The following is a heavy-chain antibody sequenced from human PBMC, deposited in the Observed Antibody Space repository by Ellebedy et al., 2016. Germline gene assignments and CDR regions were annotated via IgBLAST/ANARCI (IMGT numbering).Heavy chain of an antibody. J-gene: IGHJ4*02. CDR1: GFTFSTYS. CDR2: ITDTSGII. D-gene: IGHD3-10*01. CDR3: ARESFNSGNLDF. Sequence: GESLKISCAGSGFTFSTYSMNWVRQAPGKGLEWVSYITDTSGIIYYADSVKGRFTVSRDNAKNSLYLQMNSLRDEDGAVYYCARESFNSGNLDFWGQGTLVTVSS. V-gene: IGHV3-48*02.